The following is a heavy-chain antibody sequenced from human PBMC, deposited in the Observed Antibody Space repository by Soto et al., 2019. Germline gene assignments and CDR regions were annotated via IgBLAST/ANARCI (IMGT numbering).Heavy chain of an antibody. CDR3: ARDIWSWSLLIDP. D-gene: IGHD2-8*02. V-gene: IGHV3-33*01. Sequence: GGSLRLSCTASGFSLSRYGVHWIRQAPGKGLEWVAGLWANGFTTSYRDSVKGRFTISRDTPENRVYLEMNSLGAEDTAVYYCARDIWSWSLLIDPCGQGTLVTVSS. CDR1: GFSLSRYG. CDR2: LWANGFTT. J-gene: IGHJ5*02.